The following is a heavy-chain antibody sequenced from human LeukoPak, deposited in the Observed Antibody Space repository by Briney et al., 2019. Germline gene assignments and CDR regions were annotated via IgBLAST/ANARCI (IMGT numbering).Heavy chain of an antibody. CDR1: GGSFSGYY. V-gene: IGHV4-34*01. D-gene: IGHD3-3*01. CDR2: INHSGST. J-gene: IGHJ3*02. Sequence: PSETLSLTCAVYGGSFSGYYWSWIRQPPGKGLEWIGEINHSGSTNYNPSLKSRVTISVDTSKNQFSLKLSSVTAADTAVYYCANCITIFGVVIPPYAFDIWGQGTMVTVSS. CDR3: ANCITIFGVVIPPYAFDI.